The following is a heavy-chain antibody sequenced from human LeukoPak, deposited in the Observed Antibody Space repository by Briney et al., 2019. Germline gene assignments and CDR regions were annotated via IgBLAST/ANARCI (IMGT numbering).Heavy chain of an antibody. CDR2: IYYSGST. D-gene: IGHD1-26*01. CDR3: ARVVGATTYYY. Sequence: SETLSLTCTVSGGSVSSASYYWSWIRQPPGKGLEWIGYIYYSGSTNYNPSLKSRVAISVDTSKNQFSLKLSSVTAADTAVYYCARVVGATTYYYWGQGTLVTVSS. CDR1: GGSVSSASYY. J-gene: IGHJ4*02. V-gene: IGHV4-61*01.